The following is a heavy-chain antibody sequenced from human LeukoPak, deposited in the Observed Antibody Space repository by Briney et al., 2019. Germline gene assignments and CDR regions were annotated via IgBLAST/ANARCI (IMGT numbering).Heavy chain of an antibody. J-gene: IGHJ4*02. CDR2: ISSSSSYI. CDR3: ARDGEDIVVVPAANFDY. V-gene: IGHV3-21*01. CDR1: GFTFSSHS. D-gene: IGHD2-2*01. Sequence: PGGSLRLSCVASGFTFSSHSMNWVRQAPGKGLEWVSSISSSSSYIYYADSVKGRFTIPRDNAKNSLFLQMNSLRAEDTAVYYCARDGEDIVVVPAANFDYWAREPWSPSPQ.